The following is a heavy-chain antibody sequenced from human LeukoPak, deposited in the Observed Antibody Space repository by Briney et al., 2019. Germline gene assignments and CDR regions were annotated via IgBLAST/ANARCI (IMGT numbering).Heavy chain of an antibody. V-gene: IGHV1-18*01. CDR2: ISGYNGNT. Sequence: ASVKVSCKASGYTFTSYAISWVRQAPGQGPEWMGWISGYNGNTNYPQRLQGRVTMTTDTSTIIAYMELRSLRSDDTAVYYCARDAPYSGSYLDYWGQGTLVTVSS. J-gene: IGHJ4*02. D-gene: IGHD1-26*01. CDR3: ARDAPYSGSYLDY. CDR1: GYTFTSYA.